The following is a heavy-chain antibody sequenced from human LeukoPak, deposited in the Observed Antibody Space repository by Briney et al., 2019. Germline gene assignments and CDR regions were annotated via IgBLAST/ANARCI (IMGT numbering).Heavy chain of an antibody. CDR3: ATSSPRNYFDH. D-gene: IGHD1-14*01. V-gene: IGHV3-33*01. J-gene: IGHJ4*02. Sequence: QPGGSLRLSCAASGFTFSSYGMHWVRQSPGRGLEWVAVIWYDGSQRYYADSVKGRFTISRDDSQNTIYLQMDSLRAEDAAVYYCATSSPRNYFDHWGQGTLVTVSS. CDR2: IWYDGSQR. CDR1: GFTFSSYG.